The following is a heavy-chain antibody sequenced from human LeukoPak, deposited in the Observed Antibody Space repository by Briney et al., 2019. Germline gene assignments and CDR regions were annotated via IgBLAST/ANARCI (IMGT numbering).Heavy chain of an antibody. CDR1: VYTFTRYG. J-gene: IGHJ4*02. D-gene: IGHD3-22*01. CDR2: ISAYKGNT. Sequence: ASVNVSRMPSVYTFTRYGISWVRQAPGQGLGWMGWISAYKGNTNYAQKLQGRVTITTDTSPRTAYMELRSLRSDDTAVYYCARFTYYYDSSGYYDDYWGQGTLVTVSS. CDR3: ARFTYYYDSSGYYDDY. V-gene: IGHV1-18*01.